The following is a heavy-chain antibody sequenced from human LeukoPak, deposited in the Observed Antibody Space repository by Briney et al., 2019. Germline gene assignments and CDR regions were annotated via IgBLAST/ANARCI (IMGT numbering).Heavy chain of an antibody. V-gene: IGHV3-21*01. D-gene: IGHD4-17*01. CDR1: GFTFSSYS. CDR3: ARMTTVTRTGMDV. Sequence: PGGSLRLSCAASGFTFSSYSMTWVRQAPGKGLEWVSSISSSSSYIYYADSVKGRFTISRDNAKNSLYLQMNSLRAEDTAVYYCARMTTVTRTGMDVWGQGTTVTVSS. J-gene: IGHJ6*02. CDR2: ISSSSSYI.